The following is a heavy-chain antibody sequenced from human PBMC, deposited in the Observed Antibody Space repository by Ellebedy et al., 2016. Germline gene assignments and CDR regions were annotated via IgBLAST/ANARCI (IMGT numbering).Heavy chain of an antibody. V-gene: IGHV4-4*07. CDR2: IYTSGST. CDR1: GGSISSSY. J-gene: IGHJ3*02. CDR3: ASCSTSCPDAFDI. Sequence: SETLSLXXTVSGGSISSSYWRWIRQPAGKGLEWIGRIYTSGSTNYNPSLKSRVTMSVDTSKNQFSLKLSSVTAADTAVYYCASCSTSCPDAFDIWGQGTMVTVSS. D-gene: IGHD2-2*01.